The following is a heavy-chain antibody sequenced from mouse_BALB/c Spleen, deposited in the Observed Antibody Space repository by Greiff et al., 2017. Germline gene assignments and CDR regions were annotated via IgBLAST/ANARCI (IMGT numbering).Heavy chain of an antibody. J-gene: IGHJ4*01. V-gene: IGHV5-17*02. Sequence: DVKLVESGGGLVQPGGSRKLSCAASGFTFSSFGMHWVRQAPEKGLEWVAYISSGSSTIYYADTVKGRFTISRDNPKNTLFLQMTSLRSEDTAMYYCARLGAYYGTMDYWGQGTSVTVSS. CDR1: GFTFSSFG. CDR3: ARLGAYYGTMDY. D-gene: IGHD2-10*01. CDR2: ISSGSSTI.